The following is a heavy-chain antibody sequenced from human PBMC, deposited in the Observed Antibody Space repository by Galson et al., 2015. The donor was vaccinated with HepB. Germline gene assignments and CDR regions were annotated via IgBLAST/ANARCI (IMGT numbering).Heavy chain of an antibody. J-gene: IGHJ4*02. CDR2: ISGSGGST. CDR1: GFTFSSYA. D-gene: IGHD6-19*01. CDR3: AKDLEVIAVAVREDDY. Sequence: SLRLSCAASGFTFSSYAMSWVRQAPGKGLEWVSAISGSGGSTYYADSVKGRFTISRDNSKNTLYLQMNSLRAEDTAVYYCAKDLEVIAVAVREDDYWGQGTLVTVSS. V-gene: IGHV3-23*01.